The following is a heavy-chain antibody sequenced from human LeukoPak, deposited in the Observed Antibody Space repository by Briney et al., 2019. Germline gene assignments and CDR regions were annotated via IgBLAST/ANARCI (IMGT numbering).Heavy chain of an antibody. J-gene: IGHJ4*02. CDR3: ARRTALDIAAAGRPLDY. CDR2: INHSGST. Sequence: SETLSLTCAVYGGSFSGYYWSWIRQPPGKGLEWIGEINHSGSTNYNPSLKSRVTISVDTSKNQFSLKLSSVTAADTAVYYCARRTALDIAAAGRPLDYWGQGTLVTVSS. D-gene: IGHD6-13*01. CDR1: GGSFSGYY. V-gene: IGHV4-34*01.